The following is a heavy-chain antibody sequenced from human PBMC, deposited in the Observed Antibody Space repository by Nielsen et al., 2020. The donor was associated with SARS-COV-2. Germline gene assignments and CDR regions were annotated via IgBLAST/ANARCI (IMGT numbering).Heavy chain of an antibody. CDR1: GFTFSSYS. D-gene: IGHD3-22*01. Sequence: GGSLRLSCAASGFTFSSYSMNWVRQAPGKGLEWVAVISYDGSNKYYADSVKGRFTISRDNSKNTLYLQMNSLRAEDTAVYYCARDTHYYDSSGYYAPPYYYYGMDVWGQGTTVTVSS. CDR2: ISYDGSNK. J-gene: IGHJ6*02. V-gene: IGHV3-30*03. CDR3: ARDTHYYDSSGYYAPPYYYYGMDV.